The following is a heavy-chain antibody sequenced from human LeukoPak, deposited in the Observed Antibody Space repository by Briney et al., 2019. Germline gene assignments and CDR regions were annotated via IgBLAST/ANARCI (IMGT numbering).Heavy chain of an antibody. J-gene: IGHJ6*03. CDR1: GFTFSDNY. Sequence: PGGSLRLSCAASGFTFSDNYISWIRQAPGKGLEWVSYISSSGSTIYYADSVKGRFTISRDNAKNSLYLQMNSLRAGDTAVYYCAGGSYYYDWSGYYMDVWGKGTTVTVSS. V-gene: IGHV3-11*04. CDR2: ISSSGSTI. CDR3: AGGSYYYDWSGYYMDV. D-gene: IGHD3-22*01.